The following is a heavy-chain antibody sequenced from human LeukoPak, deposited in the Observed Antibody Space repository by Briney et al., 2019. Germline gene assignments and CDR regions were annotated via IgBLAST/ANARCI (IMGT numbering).Heavy chain of an antibody. J-gene: IGHJ4*02. CDR2: INHSGST. Sequence: SETLSLTCAVYGGSFSGYYRSWIRQPPGKGLEWIGEINHSGSTNYNPSLKSRVTISVDTSKNQFSLKLSSVTAADTAVYYCARGVMRGSSPDWGQGTLVTVSS. CDR3: ARGVMRGSSPD. V-gene: IGHV4-34*01. CDR1: GGSFSGYY. D-gene: IGHD6-13*01.